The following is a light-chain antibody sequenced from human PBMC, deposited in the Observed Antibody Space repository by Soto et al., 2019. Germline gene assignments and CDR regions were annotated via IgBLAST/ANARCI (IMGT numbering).Light chain of an antibody. CDR2: GVT. V-gene: IGKV3-20*01. CDR3: QHYGSAPRT. J-gene: IGKJ4*01. Sequence: EIVLTQSPGTLSLSPGERATLSCRASQSVSSSYLAWYQQKPGQAPKLLIYGVTSSATAIPDRFSGSGSGADFTLTISRLGPEDIAVYYCQHYGSAPRTFGGGTKVEIK. CDR1: QSVSSSY.